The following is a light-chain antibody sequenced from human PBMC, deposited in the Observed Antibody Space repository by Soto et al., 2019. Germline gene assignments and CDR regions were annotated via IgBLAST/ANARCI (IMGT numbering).Light chain of an antibody. J-gene: IGKJ2*01. CDR3: QQYNKWPPLYT. CDR2: GAS. V-gene: IGKV3-15*01. CDR1: QSVSSD. Sequence: EIVMTQSPATLSVSPGERATLSCRASQSVSSDLAWYQQKPGQAPRLLIYGASTRATDIPARISGSGSGTDFTLTISNLQSEDFAVYYCQQYNKWPPLYTFGQGTKLEIK.